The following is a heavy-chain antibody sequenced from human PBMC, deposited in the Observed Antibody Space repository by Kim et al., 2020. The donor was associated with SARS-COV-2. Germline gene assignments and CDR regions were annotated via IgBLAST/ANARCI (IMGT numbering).Heavy chain of an antibody. J-gene: IGHJ4*01. CDR3: AKRQPLSGAYHFSDF. V-gene: IGHV3-23*01. D-gene: IGHD2-15*01. CDR2: ISGGGTSI. Sequence: GGSLRLSCAASGFTFSSSPMTWVRQAPGKGLEWVSTISGGGTSIFYADSVKGRFTISRDNSQNTLFLQMNSLRADDTAVYYCAKRQPLSGAYHFSDFWG. CDR1: GFTFSSSP.